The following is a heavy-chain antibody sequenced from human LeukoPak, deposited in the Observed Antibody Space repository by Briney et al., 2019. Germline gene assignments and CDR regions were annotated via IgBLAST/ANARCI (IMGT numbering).Heavy chain of an antibody. Sequence: SETLSLTCTVSGGSISSSSCYWGWLRQPPGKGLGWIGSIYYSGSTYYNPSLKSRVAISLPPSKTPFSLSLSSVTAADTAVYSCPRLGGYVLVSYPFDYCGQGTLVTVSS. CDR3: PRLGGYVLVSYPFDY. CDR2: IYYSGST. D-gene: IGHD3-16*02. CDR1: GGSISSSSCY. J-gene: IGHJ4*02. V-gene: IGHV4-39*07.